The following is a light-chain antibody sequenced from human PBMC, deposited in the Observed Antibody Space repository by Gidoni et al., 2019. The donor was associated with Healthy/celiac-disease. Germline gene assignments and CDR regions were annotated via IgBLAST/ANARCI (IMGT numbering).Light chain of an antibody. Sequence: IQMTQSPSSLSASVGDRVTITCRASQSISSYLNWYQQKPGKAPKLLIYAASSLQSGVPSRFSGSGAGTDFTLTISSLQPEDFATYYCQQSYSTPFTFGPWTKVEIK. CDR3: QQSYSTPFT. CDR1: QSISSY. V-gene: IGKV1-39*01. CDR2: AAS. J-gene: IGKJ3*01.